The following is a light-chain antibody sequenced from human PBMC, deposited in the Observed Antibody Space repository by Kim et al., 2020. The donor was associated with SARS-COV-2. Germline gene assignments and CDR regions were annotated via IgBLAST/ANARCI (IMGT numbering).Light chain of an antibody. CDR2: SNI. V-gene: IGLV1-44*01. CDR1: SSKMRINT. Sequence: QSVTISCAGSSSKMRINTVIWFQHLPGTAPKLLIYSNIQRPSGVPDRFSGSKSGTSASLAIRGLQSDDESDYYCAAWDDSLTGLYVFGTGTKVTVL. J-gene: IGLJ1*01. CDR3: AAWDDSLTGLYV.